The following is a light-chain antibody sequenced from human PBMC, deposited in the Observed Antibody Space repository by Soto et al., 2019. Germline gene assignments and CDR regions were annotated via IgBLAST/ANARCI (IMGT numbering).Light chain of an antibody. CDR2: AAS. J-gene: IGKJ1*01. CDR1: QSVGSNY. CDR3: QQYGSSPWT. Sequence: EIVLTQSPGTLSLSPGERATLSCRASQSVGSNYLAWYQQKPGQAPRLLIYAASGRATGIPDRFSGSGSGPDFTLTISRLEPEDSAVYYCQQYGSSPWTFGQGTKVEVK. V-gene: IGKV3-20*01.